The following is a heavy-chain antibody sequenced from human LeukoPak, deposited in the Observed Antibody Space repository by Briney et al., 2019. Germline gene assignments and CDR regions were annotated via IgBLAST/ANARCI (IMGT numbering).Heavy chain of an antibody. CDR3: ARGQRAHVEWSNYMDV. CDR2: ISYDGSNK. CDR1: GFTFSNYA. J-gene: IGHJ6*03. V-gene: IGHV3-30*04. D-gene: IGHD1-26*01. Sequence: GGSLRLSCAVSGFTFSNYAMQWVRQAPGKGLEWMSVISYDGSNKYFAESVKRLFTISRDNCKNTLYLQMNSPRAEDTAVYYCARGQRAHVEWSNYMDVWGKGTTVTVSS.